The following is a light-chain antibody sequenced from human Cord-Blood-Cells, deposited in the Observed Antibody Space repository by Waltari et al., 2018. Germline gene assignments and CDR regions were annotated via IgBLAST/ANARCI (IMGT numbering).Light chain of an antibody. CDR2: GKN. Sequence: SSELTQDPAVSVALGQTVRITCQGDSLRSYYASWYQQKPAQAPVLVIYGKNNRPSGIPDRFSGSSSGNTASLTITGAQAEDEADYYCNSRDSSGNPWVFGGGTKLTVL. CDR3: NSRDSSGNPWV. V-gene: IGLV3-19*01. J-gene: IGLJ3*02. CDR1: SLRSYY.